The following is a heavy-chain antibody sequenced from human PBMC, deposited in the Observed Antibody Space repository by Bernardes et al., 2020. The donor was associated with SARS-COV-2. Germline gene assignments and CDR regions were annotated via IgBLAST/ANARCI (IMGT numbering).Heavy chain of an antibody. CDR3: AAGAALDDTYLY. Sequence: SMKVSCKASGFTFTRSAMQWVRQARGQRLEWIGWIVVGSGNTNYAQKFQERVTFTRDMSTSTAYMELSSLRSEDTAVYYCAAGAALDDTYLYWGQGTLVTVAS. CDR1: GFTFTRSA. J-gene: IGHJ4*02. D-gene: IGHD3-9*01. V-gene: IGHV1-58*02. CDR2: IVVGSGNT.